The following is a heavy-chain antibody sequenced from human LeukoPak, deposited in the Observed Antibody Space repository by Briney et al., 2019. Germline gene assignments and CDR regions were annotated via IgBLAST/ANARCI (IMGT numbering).Heavy chain of an antibody. V-gene: IGHV3-11*04. J-gene: IGHJ4*02. CDR1: GFTFSDNY. CDR3: ARDSWNYADY. Sequence: GGSLRLSCAASGFTFSDNYMTWVRQAPGKGLEWLSYISGNGGVIQYADSVKGRFTISRDNAKNLLYLQMDSLRAEDTAVYYCARDSWNYADYWGQGTLVTVSS. CDR2: ISGNGGVI. D-gene: IGHD2-15*01.